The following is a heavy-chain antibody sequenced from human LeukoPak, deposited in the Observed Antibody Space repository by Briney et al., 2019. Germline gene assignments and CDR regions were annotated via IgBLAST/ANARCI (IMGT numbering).Heavy chain of an antibody. J-gene: IGHJ4*02. D-gene: IGHD3-22*01. CDR1: GGTFSSYA. CDR2: IIPILGIA. Sequence: SVKVCCKASGGTFSSYAISWVRQAPGQGGEGMGRIIPILGIANYAQKFQGRVTITADKSTSTAYTELSSLRSEDTAVYYCARERTEYYYDRSGLLLDYWGQGTLVTVSS. V-gene: IGHV1-69*04. CDR3: ARERTEYYYDRSGLLLDY.